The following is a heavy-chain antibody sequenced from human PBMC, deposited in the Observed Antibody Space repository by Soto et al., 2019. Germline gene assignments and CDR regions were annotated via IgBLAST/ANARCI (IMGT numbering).Heavy chain of an antibody. V-gene: IGHV3-7*03. CDR3: ARVGYSSSSLDY. CDR1: GFTFSNYW. D-gene: IGHD6-6*01. CDR2: INQDGSVK. J-gene: IGHJ4*02. Sequence: GGSLRLSCAASGFTFSNYWMTWVRRAPGKGLEWVGNINQDGSVKYYVDSVKGRFTMSRGNAKNLLFLQMNSLGAEDTAVYYCARVGYSSSSLDYWGQGTLVTVSS.